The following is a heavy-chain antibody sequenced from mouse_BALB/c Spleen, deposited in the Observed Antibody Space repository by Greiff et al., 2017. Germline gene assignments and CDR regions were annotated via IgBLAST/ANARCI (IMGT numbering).Heavy chain of an antibody. V-gene: IGHV5-6*01. CDR3: ARGYDGYFDY. CDR1: GFTFSSYG. CDR2: ISSGGSYT. J-gene: IGHJ2*01. D-gene: IGHD2-14*01. Sequence: DVQLVESGGDLVKPGGSLKLSCAASGFTFSSYGMSWVRQTPDKRLEWVATISSGGSYTYYPDSVKGRFTISRDNAKNTLYLQMSSLKSEDTAMYYCARGYDGYFDYWGQGTTLTVSS.